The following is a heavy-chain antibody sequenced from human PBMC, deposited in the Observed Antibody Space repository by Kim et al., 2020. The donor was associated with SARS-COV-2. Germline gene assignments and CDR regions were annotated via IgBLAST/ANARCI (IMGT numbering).Heavy chain of an antibody. CDR2: SRNKAHSYST. CDR3: TRVVVSATPEVTFDI. J-gene: IGHJ3*02. D-gene: IGHD5-18*01. V-gene: IGHV3-72*01. Sequence: GGSLRLSCVASGFTFNDHYMDWVRQAPGRGLEWVARSRNKAHSYSTVYAASVEGRFTVSRDESQTSLYLQMNSLETEDTALYFCTRVVVSATPEVTFDIWGQGTEVTVSS. CDR1: GFTFNDHY.